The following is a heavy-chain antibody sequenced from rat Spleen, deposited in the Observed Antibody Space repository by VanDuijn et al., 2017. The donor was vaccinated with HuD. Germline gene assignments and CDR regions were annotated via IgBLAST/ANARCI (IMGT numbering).Heavy chain of an antibody. CDR2: ISSDGGRN. V-gene: IGHV5-29*01. J-gene: IGHJ1*01. CDR1: GFTFSDYY. CDR3: ARAGYLRDWYFDF. D-gene: IGHD2-2*01. Sequence: EVQLVESDGGLVQPGRSLKLSCAASGFTFSDYYMAWVRQAPTKGLEWVATISSDGGRNFYRDSVKGRFTISRDNTKNNLYLQMDNLRSEDTATYYCARAGYLRDWYFDFWGPGTVVTVSS.